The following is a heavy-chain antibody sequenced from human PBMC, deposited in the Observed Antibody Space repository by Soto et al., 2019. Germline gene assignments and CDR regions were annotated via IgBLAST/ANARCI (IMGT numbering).Heavy chain of an antibody. CDR1: GYSFTSYW. Sequence: GESLKISCKGSGYSFTSYWIGWVRQMPGKGLEWMGIIYPGDSDTRYSPSFQGQVTISADKSISTAYLQWSSLKASDTAMYYCASSRAASSSSTLYYYYYGMDVWGQGTTVTVSS. CDR3: ASSRAASSSSTLYYYYYGMDV. CDR2: IYPGDSDT. J-gene: IGHJ6*02. V-gene: IGHV5-51*01. D-gene: IGHD6-6*01.